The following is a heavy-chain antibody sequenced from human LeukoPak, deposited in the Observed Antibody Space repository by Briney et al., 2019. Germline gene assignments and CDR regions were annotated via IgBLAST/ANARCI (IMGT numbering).Heavy chain of an antibody. Sequence: GGSLRLSCAASGFTFSNYWMSWVRQAPGRGLEGVANIKQYESEKYYVDSVKGRFNISRDNAENSLYLQMNSLRAEDTAVYYCARVGMAYYGSGRLTAYFDYWGQGTLVTVSS. D-gene: IGHD3-10*01. CDR1: GFTFSNYW. CDR2: IKQYESEK. V-gene: IGHV3-7*05. J-gene: IGHJ4*02. CDR3: ARVGMAYYGSGRLTAYFDY.